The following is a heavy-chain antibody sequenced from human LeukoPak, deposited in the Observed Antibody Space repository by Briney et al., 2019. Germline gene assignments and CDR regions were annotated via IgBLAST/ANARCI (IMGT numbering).Heavy chain of an antibody. J-gene: IGHJ6*03. V-gene: IGHV1-18*01. Sequence: ASVKVSCKASGYTFTSYGISWVRQAPGQGLEWMGWISAYNGNTNYAQKLQGRVTMTTDTSTSTAYMELRSLRSDDTAVYYCARERDDYVVLSGYYYYYMDVWGKGTTVTVSS. CDR1: GYTFTSYG. D-gene: IGHD4-17*01. CDR3: ARERDDYVVLSGYYYYYMDV. CDR2: ISAYNGNT.